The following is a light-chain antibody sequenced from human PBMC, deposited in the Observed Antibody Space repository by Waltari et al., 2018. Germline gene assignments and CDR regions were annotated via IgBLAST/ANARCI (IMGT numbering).Light chain of an antibody. CDR3: CSYAGSSTSRV. V-gene: IGLV2-23*01. J-gene: IGLJ3*02. Sequence: QSALTQPASVSGSPGQSITISCTGTSSDVGRYNLVSWYQQHPGKAPKLMIYEGSKRPSGVANRFSCSKSGNTAALTISGLQAEDEADYYCCSYAGSSTSRVFGGGTKLTVL. CDR2: EGS. CDR1: SSDVGRYNL.